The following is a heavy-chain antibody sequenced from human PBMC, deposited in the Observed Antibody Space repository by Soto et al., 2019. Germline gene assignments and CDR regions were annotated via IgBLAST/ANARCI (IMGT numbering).Heavy chain of an antibody. D-gene: IGHD5-12*01. Sequence: QVQLVESGGGVVQPGRSLRLSCAASGFTFSSYAMHWVRQAPGKGLEWVAVISYDGSNKYYADSVKGRFTISRDNSKNTLYLQMNSLIAEDTAVYYCARCRMVATREYYFDYWGQGTLVTVSS. J-gene: IGHJ4*02. CDR1: GFTFSSYA. V-gene: IGHV3-30-3*01. CDR2: ISYDGSNK. CDR3: ARCRMVATREYYFDY.